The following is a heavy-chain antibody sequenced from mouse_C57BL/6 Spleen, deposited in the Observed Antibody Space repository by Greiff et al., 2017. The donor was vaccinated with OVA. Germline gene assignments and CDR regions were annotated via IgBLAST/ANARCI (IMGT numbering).Heavy chain of an antibody. CDR2: IYPGSGST. V-gene: IGHV1-55*01. CDR1: GYTFTSYW. CDR3: AKGEGLWFAY. J-gene: IGHJ3*01. Sequence: QVQLQQSGAELVKPGASVKMSCKASGYTFTSYWITWVKQRPGQGLEWIGEIYPGSGSTNYNEKFKSKATLTVDTSSSTAYMQLSSRTSEDSAVYYGAKGEGLWFAYWGQGTLVTVSA.